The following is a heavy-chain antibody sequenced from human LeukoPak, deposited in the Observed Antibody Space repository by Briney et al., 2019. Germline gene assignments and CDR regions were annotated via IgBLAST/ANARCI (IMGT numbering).Heavy chain of an antibody. D-gene: IGHD2-2*01. CDR1: GFTFSSYG. J-gene: IGHJ4*02. V-gene: IGHV3-48*04. CDR3: ARETDSTLFDY. CDR2: ISSSGSTL. Sequence: GGSLRLSCAASGFTFSSYGMSWVRQDPGKGLEWVSYISSSGSTLYYADSVKGRFTISRDNARNSLYLQMNSLRAEDTAVYYCARETDSTLFDYWGQGTLVSVSS.